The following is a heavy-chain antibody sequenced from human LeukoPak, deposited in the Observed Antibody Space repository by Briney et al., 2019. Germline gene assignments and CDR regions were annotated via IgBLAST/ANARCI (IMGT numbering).Heavy chain of an antibody. CDR3: ARAYSSSLLYYFDY. CDR2: INWNGGST. V-gene: IGHV3-20*04. D-gene: IGHD6-6*01. Sequence: GGSLRLSCAASGFTFSSHGMNWVRQAPGKGLEWVSGINWNGGSTGYADSVKGRFTISRDNAKNSLYLQMNSLRAEDTALYYCARAYSSSLLYYFDYWGQGTLVTVSS. J-gene: IGHJ4*02. CDR1: GFTFSSHG.